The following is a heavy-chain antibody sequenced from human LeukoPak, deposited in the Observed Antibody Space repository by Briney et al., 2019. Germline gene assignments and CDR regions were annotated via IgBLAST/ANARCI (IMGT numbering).Heavy chain of an antibody. CDR2: IYYSGRT. V-gene: IGHV4-59*01. CDR1: AGSISNYY. D-gene: IGHD2-8*01. J-gene: IGHJ4*02. Sequence: KSSETLSLTCTVSAGSISNYYWSWIRQAPGKALEWIGYIYYSGRTNYNPSLKSRVTISEGTSTNQLTLKLSPGTTADAAIYYLASAPNGDFFDSWAREPWSPSPQ. CDR3: ASAPNGDFFDS.